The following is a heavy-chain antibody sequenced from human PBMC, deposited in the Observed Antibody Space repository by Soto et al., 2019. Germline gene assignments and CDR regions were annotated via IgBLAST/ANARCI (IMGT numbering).Heavy chain of an antibody. V-gene: IGHV3-30*18. D-gene: IGHD3-10*01. J-gene: IGHJ3*02. CDR3: AKERGVLDAFDI. Sequence: VQLVESGGGVVQPGTSLRLSCAASGFTSSSFVIHWVRQAPGKGLEWLVVISSDGNNQYYADSVKGRFTISRDNSKKTLYLQVNSLRAEDTAVYFCAKERGVLDAFDIWGQGTMVTVS. CDR2: ISSDGNNQ. CDR1: GFTSSSFV.